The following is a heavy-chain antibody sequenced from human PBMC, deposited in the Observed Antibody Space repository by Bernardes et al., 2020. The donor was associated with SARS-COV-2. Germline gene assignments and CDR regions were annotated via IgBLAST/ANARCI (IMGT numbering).Heavy chain of an antibody. V-gene: IGHV3-23*01. CDR2: ISAIGGST. CDR3: SKNAKYSSSSMEV. D-gene: IGHD6-6*01. Sequence: GGSLRLSCVASGFTFSKNAMTWVRQVPGKGLEWVSAISAIGGSTYYAESVKGRFTISRDNSRNTLYREMNSLRAEDTAVYYCSKNAKYSSSSMEVWGQGTTVTVS. J-gene: IGHJ6*02. CDR1: GFTFSKNA.